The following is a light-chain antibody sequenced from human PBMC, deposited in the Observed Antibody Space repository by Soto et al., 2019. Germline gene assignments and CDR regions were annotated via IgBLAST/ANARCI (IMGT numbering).Light chain of an antibody. V-gene: IGKV1-39*01. CDR1: QSISSY. CDR2: AAS. Sequence: DIQMTQSPSSLSASVGDRVTITCRASQSISSYLNWYQQKPGKAPKLLIYAASSLQSGVPSRFSGSGSGTDLTLPISILQPEDFATYYCQQSYSTPRTFGQGTKVEIK. J-gene: IGKJ1*01. CDR3: QQSYSTPRT.